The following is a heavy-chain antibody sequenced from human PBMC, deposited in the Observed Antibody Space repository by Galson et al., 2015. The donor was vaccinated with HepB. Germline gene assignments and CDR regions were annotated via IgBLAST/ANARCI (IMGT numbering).Heavy chain of an antibody. CDR3: ARYTRYCSGGSCPYYFDY. D-gene: IGHD2-15*01. J-gene: IGHJ4*02. Sequence: QSGAEVKKPGESLKISCKGSGYSFTSHWIGWVRQMPGKGLEWMGIIYPGDSDTRYSPSFQGQVTISADKSISTAYLQWSSLKASDTAMYYCARYTRYCSGGSCPYYFDYWGQGTLVTVSS. CDR2: IYPGDSDT. CDR1: GYSFTSHW. V-gene: IGHV5-51*03.